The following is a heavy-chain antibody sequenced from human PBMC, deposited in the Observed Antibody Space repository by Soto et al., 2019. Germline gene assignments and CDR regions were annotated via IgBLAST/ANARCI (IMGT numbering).Heavy chain of an antibody. CDR3: AKDQWALVVIDYYYYGMDV. D-gene: IGHD2-8*02. J-gene: IGHJ6*02. V-gene: IGHV3-23*01. CDR2: ISGSGGST. Sequence: GGSLRLSCAASGFTFSSYAMSWVRQAPGKGLEWVSAISGSGGSTYYADSVKGRFTISRDNSKNTLYLQMNSLRAEDTAVYYCAKDQWALVVIDYYYYGMDVWGQGTTVTVSS. CDR1: GFTFSSYA.